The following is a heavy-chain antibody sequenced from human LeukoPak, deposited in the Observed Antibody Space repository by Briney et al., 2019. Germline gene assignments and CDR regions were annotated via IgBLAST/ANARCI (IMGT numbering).Heavy chain of an antibody. CDR1: GGSISSGGYY. Sequence: SETLSLTCTVSGGSISSGGYYWSWIRQHPGKGLEWIGYIYYSGSTYYNPSLKSRVTISVDTSKNQFSLKLSSVTAADTAVYYCARVPANGGGWFDPWGQGTLVTVSS. D-gene: IGHD4-23*01. J-gene: IGHJ5*02. CDR2: IYYSGST. CDR3: ARVPANGGGWFDP. V-gene: IGHV4-31*03.